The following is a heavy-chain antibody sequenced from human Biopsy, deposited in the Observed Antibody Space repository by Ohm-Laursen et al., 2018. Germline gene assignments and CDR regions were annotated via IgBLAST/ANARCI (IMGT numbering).Heavy chain of an antibody. Sequence: SLRLSCAASGFTLSDHYIDWVRQAPGKGLEWVASIKEDGSEKFYVDSVKGRFTISRDNAQKSLYLQMNSLRVEDTAVHYCARGWSMDVWGQGTTVTVSS. CDR3: ARGWSMDV. CDR2: IKEDGSEK. J-gene: IGHJ6*02. CDR1: GFTLSDHY. V-gene: IGHV3-7*01. D-gene: IGHD2-15*01.